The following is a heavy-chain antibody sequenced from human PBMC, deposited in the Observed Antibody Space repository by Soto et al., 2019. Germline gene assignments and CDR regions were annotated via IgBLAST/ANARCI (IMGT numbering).Heavy chain of an antibody. CDR3: ARDVLGLDKRVRTTKFYYYYGMDV. Sequence: HPGGSLRLSCAASGFTFSSYGMHWVRQAPGKGLEWVAVIWYDGSNKYYADSVKGRFTISRDNSKNTLYLQMNSLRAEDTAVYYCARDVLGLDKRVRTTKFYYYYGMDVWGQGTTVAVSS. CDR1: GFTFSSYG. V-gene: IGHV3-33*01. D-gene: IGHD1-7*01. J-gene: IGHJ6*02. CDR2: IWYDGSNK.